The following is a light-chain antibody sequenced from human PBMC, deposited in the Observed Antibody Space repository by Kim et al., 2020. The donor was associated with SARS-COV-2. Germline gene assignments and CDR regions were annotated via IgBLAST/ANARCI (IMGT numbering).Light chain of an antibody. CDR3: QRAGT. CDR1: QSISSW. V-gene: IGKV1-5*03. Sequence: STLSASVGDRVTITCRASQSISSWLAWYQQKQGKAPKLLIYKASSLESGVPSRFSGSGSGTEFTLTISSLQPDDFATYYCQRAGTFGQGTKVDIK. J-gene: IGKJ1*01. CDR2: KAS.